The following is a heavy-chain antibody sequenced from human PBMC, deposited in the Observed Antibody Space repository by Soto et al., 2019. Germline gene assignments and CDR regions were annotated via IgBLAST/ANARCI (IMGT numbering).Heavy chain of an antibody. J-gene: IGHJ5*02. V-gene: IGHV1-18*01. Sequence: ASVKVSCKASGYTFTSYGISWVRQAPGQGLEWMGWISAYNGNTNYAQKLQGRVTMTTDTSTSTAYMELRSLRSDDTAVYYCARSRKGSSWSLDPNWFDPWGQGTLVTVSS. CDR3: ARSRKGSSWSLDPNWFDP. D-gene: IGHD6-13*01. CDR2: ISAYNGNT. CDR1: GYTFTSYG.